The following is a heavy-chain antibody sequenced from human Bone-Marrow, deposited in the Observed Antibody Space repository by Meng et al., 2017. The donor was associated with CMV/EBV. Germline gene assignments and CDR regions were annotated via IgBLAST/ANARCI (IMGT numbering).Heavy chain of an antibody. CDR3: ARDVRSSSWTHCYYYYGMDV. Sequence: ASVKVSCKASGYTFTSYYMHWVRQAPGQGLEWMGIINPSGGSTSYAQKFQGRVTMTRDTSTSTVYMELSSLRSEDTAVYYCARDVRSSSWTHCYYYYGMDVWGQGTTVTVSS. CDR1: GYTFTSYY. CDR2: INPSGGST. V-gene: IGHV1-46*01. D-gene: IGHD6-13*01. J-gene: IGHJ6*02.